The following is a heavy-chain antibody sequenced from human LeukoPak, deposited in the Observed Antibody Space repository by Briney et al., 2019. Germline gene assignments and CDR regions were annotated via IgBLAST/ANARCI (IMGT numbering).Heavy chain of an antibody. D-gene: IGHD3-10*01. CDR3: AKDTTPDGTGY. CDR1: GFTFDDYA. J-gene: IGHJ4*02. V-gene: IGHV3-9*01. CDR2: ISWNSGSI. Sequence: GGSLRLSCAASGFTFDDYAMHWVRQAPGKGLEWVSGISWNSGSIGYADSVKGRFTISRDNAKNSLYLQMNSLRAEDTALYYCAKDTTPDGTGYWGQGTLVTVSS.